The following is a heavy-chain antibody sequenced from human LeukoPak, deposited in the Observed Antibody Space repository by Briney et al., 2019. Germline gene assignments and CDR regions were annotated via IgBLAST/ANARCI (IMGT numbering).Heavy chain of an antibody. J-gene: IGHJ5*02. CDR2: INHSGST. Sequence: SEALSLTCAVYGGSFSGYYWSWIRQPPGKGLEWIGEINHSGSTNYNPSLKSRVTISVDTSKNQFSLKLSSVTAADTAVYYCATYGIAAADSNQNWFNPWGQGTLVTVSS. D-gene: IGHD6-13*01. V-gene: IGHV4-34*01. CDR1: GGSFSGYY. CDR3: ATYGIAAADSNQNWFNP.